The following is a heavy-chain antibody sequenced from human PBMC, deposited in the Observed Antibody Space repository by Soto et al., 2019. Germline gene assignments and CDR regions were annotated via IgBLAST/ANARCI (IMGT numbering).Heavy chain of an antibody. CDR3: ASRGYSYGVDAFDL. CDR1: GGSISSGDYY. Sequence: QVQLQESGPGLVKPSQTLSLTCTVSGGSISSGDYYWSWIRQPPGKGLEWIGYIDYSGSTYDNPSLKRRVTISVDTSKNPFSLKLSSVTAADTAVYYCASRGYSYGVDAFDLWGQGTMVTVSS. CDR2: IDYSGST. J-gene: IGHJ3*01. D-gene: IGHD5-18*01. V-gene: IGHV4-30-4*01.